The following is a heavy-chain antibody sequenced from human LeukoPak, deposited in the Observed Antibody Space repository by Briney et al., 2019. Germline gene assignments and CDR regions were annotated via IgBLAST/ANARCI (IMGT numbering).Heavy chain of an antibody. Sequence: GGSLRLSCAASGFAFSSYWMSWVRQAPGKGLEWVANIKQDGSEKYYVDSVKGRFTISRDNAKNSLYLQMNSLRAEDTAVYYCARDREEAPAATYYFDYWGQGTLVTVSS. CDR1: GFAFSSYW. CDR3: ARDREEAPAATYYFDY. V-gene: IGHV3-7*03. D-gene: IGHD2-2*01. CDR2: IKQDGSEK. J-gene: IGHJ4*02.